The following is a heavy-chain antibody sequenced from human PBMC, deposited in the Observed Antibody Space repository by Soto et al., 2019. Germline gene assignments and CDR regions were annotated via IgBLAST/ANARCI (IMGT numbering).Heavy chain of an antibody. V-gene: IGHV1-18*01. CDR3: ARGGLRYFDWLKNLNFDY. CDR1: GYTFTCYG. D-gene: IGHD3-9*01. J-gene: IGHJ4*02. Sequence: AASVKVSCKASGYTFTCYGISWVRHAPGQGLEWMGWISAYNGNTNYAQKLQGRVTITADKSTSTAYMELSSLRSEDTAVYYCARGGLRYFDWLKNLNFDYWGQGTLVTVSS. CDR2: ISAYNGNT.